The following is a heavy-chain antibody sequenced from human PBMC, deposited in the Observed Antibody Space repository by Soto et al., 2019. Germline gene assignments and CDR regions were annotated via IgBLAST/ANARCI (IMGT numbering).Heavy chain of an antibody. D-gene: IGHD6-6*01. V-gene: IGHV5-51*01. CDR2: IYPGDSDT. J-gene: IGHJ6*02. Sequence: GESLKISCKGSGYSFTSYWIGWVRQMPGKGLEWMGIIYPGDSDTRYSPSFQGQVTISADKSISTAYLQWSSLKASDTAMYYCAGGGIVARGSGYYYCGVDFCGQMITVTGSS. CDR1: GYSFTSYW. CDR3: AGGGIVARGSGYYYCGVDF.